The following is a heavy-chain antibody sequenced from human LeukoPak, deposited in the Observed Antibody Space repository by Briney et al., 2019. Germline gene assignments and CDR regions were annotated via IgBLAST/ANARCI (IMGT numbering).Heavy chain of an antibody. CDR1: GFTFSSYA. CDR2: ISGSGGST. Sequence: SGGSLRLSCAASGFTFSSYAMSWVRQAPGKGLEWVSAISGSGGSTYYADSVKGRFTISRDNSKNTLYLQMNSLRAEDTAVYYCAKAQDIVVVVAALDYWGQGTLVTVSS. D-gene: IGHD2-15*01. CDR3: AKAQDIVVVVAALDY. V-gene: IGHV3-23*01. J-gene: IGHJ4*02.